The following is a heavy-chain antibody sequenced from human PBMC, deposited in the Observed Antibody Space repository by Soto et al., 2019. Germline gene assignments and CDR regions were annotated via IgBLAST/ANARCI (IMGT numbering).Heavy chain of an antibody. D-gene: IGHD2-2*01. CDR3: ARNQQTSSSKPLFDP. V-gene: IGHV5-10-1*01. Sequence: GESLKISCEGSGYTFTSYWISWVRQMPGKGLEWMGRIDLSDSYTSYSPSFEGHVTFSVDKSINTAYLQWRSLKASDTAIYYCARNQQTSSSKPLFDPWGQGTLVTVS. J-gene: IGHJ5*02. CDR1: GYTFTSYW. CDR2: IDLSDSYT.